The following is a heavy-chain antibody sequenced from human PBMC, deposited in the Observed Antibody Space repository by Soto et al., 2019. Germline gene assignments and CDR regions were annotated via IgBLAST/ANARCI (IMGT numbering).Heavy chain of an antibody. D-gene: IGHD1-26*01. CDR3: ARGQEGGSYFLAFDI. V-gene: IGHV3-74*01. Sequence: EVQLVESGGGLVQPGWSLRLSFAASGFTFSSHWMHWVRQVPGKGLVWVSRINSDGSTTTYADSVKGRFTISRDNAKNTLYLQMNSLRAEDTAVYSCARGQEGGSYFLAFDIWGQGTMVTVSS. CDR1: GFTFSSHW. J-gene: IGHJ3*02. CDR2: INSDGSTT.